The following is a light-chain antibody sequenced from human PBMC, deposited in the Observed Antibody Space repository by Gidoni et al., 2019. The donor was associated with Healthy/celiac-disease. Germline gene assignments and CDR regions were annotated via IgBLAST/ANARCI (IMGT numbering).Light chain of an antibody. J-gene: IGKJ5*01. CDR2: DAS. Sequence: DIHLTQSPSSLSASVGDRVTIPCQASQDISNYLNWYQQKPGKDPKLLLYDASNLETGVPSRFSGSGSGTDFTFTISSLQPKDIATYYCQQYDNHPITFGQGTRLEIK. CDR3: QQYDNHPIT. CDR1: QDISNY. V-gene: IGKV1-33*01.